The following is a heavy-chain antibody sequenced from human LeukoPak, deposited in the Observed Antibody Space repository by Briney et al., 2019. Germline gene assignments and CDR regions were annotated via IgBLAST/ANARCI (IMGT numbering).Heavy chain of an antibody. J-gene: IGHJ6*03. CDR3: ARQVSDYFYYYMDV. CDR1: GGSISTSSYY. V-gene: IGHV4-39*01. CDR2: IYYSGTT. Sequence: SETLSLTCTVSGGSISTSSYYWGWIRQPPVRGLEWTGTIYYSGTTYYNPSLESRVTISEDTSRNRFSLMLSSVTAADTAIYYCARQVSDYFYYYMDVWGEGTTVIVSS.